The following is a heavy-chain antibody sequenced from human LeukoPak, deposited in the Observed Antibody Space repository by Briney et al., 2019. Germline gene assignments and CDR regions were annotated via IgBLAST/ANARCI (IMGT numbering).Heavy chain of an antibody. CDR3: ARVRYYYDSSGYFWGYFDY. J-gene: IGHJ4*02. Sequence: ASVKVSCKASGYTFTGYYMHWVRQAPGQGLEWMGWINPNSGGTNYAQKFQGRVTMTRDTSISTAYMELSRLRSDDTAVYYCARVRYYYDSSGYFWGYFDYWGQGTLVTVSS. D-gene: IGHD3-22*01. CDR2: INPNSGGT. V-gene: IGHV1-2*02. CDR1: GYTFTGYY.